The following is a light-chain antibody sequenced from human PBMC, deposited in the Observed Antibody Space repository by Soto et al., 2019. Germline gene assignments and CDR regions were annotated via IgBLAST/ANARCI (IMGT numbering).Light chain of an antibody. CDR3: AAWVDSFNGNV. CDR1: SSNIGSNT. Sequence: QSVLTQPPSASGTPGQRVTISCSGSSSNIGSNTVNWYQQLPGTAPKLLIYTNNQRPSGVPDRFSGSKSGTSASLAISGLQSEDEADYYCAAWVDSFNGNVFGTGTKVTVL. J-gene: IGLJ1*01. CDR2: TNN. V-gene: IGLV1-44*01.